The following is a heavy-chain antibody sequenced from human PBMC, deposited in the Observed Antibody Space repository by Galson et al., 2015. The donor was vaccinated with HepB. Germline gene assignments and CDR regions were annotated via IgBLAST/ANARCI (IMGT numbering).Heavy chain of an antibody. D-gene: IGHD3-16*01. CDR1: GFTFSTYA. CDR3: ASGGTSDTWLKFDY. Sequence: SLRLFCAASGFTFSTYAMTWVRQAPGKGLEWVSTITGSGGTTYFADSVKGRFTISRDNSKNTLSLQMNSLRVEDTAVYYCASGGTSDTWLKFDYWGQGTLVTVSS. J-gene: IGHJ4*02. V-gene: IGHV3-23*01. CDR2: ITGSGGTT.